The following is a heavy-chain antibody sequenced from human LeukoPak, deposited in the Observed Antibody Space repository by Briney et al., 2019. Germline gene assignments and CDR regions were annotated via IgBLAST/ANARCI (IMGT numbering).Heavy chain of an antibody. CDR2: ISANSGAT. J-gene: IGHJ4*02. CDR3: SKAGDTNYYRYGDY. D-gene: IGHD5-18*01. CDR1: GFTFSSYP. Sequence: PGGTLRLSCAASGFTFSSYPMSWVRQAPGRGLEWVSVISANSGATYHADSVKGRFTISRDNAKNTLYLQMNNLRGEDTALYYCSKAGDTNYYRYGDYWGQGTLVTVSS. V-gene: IGHV3-23*01.